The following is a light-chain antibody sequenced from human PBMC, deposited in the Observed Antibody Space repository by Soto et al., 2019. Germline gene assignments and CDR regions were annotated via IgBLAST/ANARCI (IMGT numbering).Light chain of an antibody. CDR1: SSDVGGFNY. CDR3: MSKTSTITYV. V-gene: IGLV2-14*01. J-gene: IGLJ1*01. Sequence: QSVLTQPASVSGSPGQSITISCTGTSSDVGGFNYVSWYQHHPGKAPKLMVYEVSNRPSGVSNRYSGFKSGNTASLTISGRQAEDEADYYCMSKTSTITYVLGTGTKLTVL. CDR2: EVS.